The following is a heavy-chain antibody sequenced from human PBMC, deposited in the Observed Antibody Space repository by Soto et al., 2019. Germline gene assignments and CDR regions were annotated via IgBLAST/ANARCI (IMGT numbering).Heavy chain of an antibody. CDR3: ARTYYDILTGYSDAFDI. V-gene: IGHV3-23*01. D-gene: IGHD3-9*01. CDR1: GFTFSSYA. CDR2: ISGSGGST. Sequence: EVQLLESGGGLVQPGGSLRLSCAASGFTFSSYAMSWVRQAPGKGLERVSAISGSGGSTYYADSVKGRFTISRDNSKNTLYLQMNSLRAEDTAVYYCARTYYDILTGYSDAFDIWGQGTMVTVSS. J-gene: IGHJ3*02.